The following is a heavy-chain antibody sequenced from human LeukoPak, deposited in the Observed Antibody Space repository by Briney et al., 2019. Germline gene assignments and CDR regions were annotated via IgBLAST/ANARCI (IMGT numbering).Heavy chain of an antibody. CDR3: GRVGGRSKAAKGDAFDI. CDR2: ISSGSTYM. J-gene: IGHJ3*02. CDR1: GFTFTTYG. D-gene: IGHD6-6*01. Sequence: GGSLRLSCAASGFTFTTYGMTWVRQAPGKGLEWVSSISSGSTYMYYADSVKGRFTISRDNAQNSMYLQMNSLRAEDTAVYYCGRVGGRSKAAKGDAFDIWGQGTMVVVSS. V-gene: IGHV3-21*01.